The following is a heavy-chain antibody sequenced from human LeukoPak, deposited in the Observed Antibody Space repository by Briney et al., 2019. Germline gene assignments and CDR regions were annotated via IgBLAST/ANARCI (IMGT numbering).Heavy chain of an antibody. Sequence: GSLRLSCAASGFTFSSYAMSWVRQAPGKGLEWVSAISGSGGSTYYADSVKGRFTISRDNSKNTLYLQMNSLRAEDTAVYYCAKGTYCSSTSCYGGYYYYGMDVWGQGTTVTVSS. V-gene: IGHV3-23*01. D-gene: IGHD2-2*01. CDR1: GFTFSSYA. CDR3: AKGTYCSSTSCYGGYYYYGMDV. CDR2: ISGSGGST. J-gene: IGHJ6*02.